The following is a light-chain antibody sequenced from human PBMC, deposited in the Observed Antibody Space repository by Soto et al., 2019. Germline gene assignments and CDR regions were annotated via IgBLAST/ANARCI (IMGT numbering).Light chain of an antibody. J-gene: IGKJ1*01. V-gene: IGKV1-39*01. CDR3: QQSYSTPRT. Sequence: IPLTQSPSSLSASVGDRVTITCRASQSISSYLNWYQQKPGKAPKLLISAASSLQSGVPSRFSGSGSGTDFTLTISSLQPEDFATYYCQQSYSTPRTFGQGTKVEIK. CDR1: QSISSY. CDR2: AAS.